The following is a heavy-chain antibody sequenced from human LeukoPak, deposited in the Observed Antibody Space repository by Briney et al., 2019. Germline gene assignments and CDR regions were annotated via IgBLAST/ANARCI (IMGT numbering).Heavy chain of an antibody. CDR2: FYNSGRS. Sequence: SETLSLTCTVSDDSTSDYYRGWIRQPPGKGLEWIGYFYNSGRSTYNPSLKSRVTISADTSKNHFSLKLNSVTTADTAVYYCTRGAGWLIDYWGQGILVTVSS. CDR3: TRGAGWLIDY. V-gene: IGHV4-59*01. J-gene: IGHJ4*02. CDR1: DDSTSDYY. D-gene: IGHD3-16*01.